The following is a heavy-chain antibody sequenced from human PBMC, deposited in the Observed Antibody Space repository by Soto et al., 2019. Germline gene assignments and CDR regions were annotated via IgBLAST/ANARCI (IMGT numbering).Heavy chain of an antibody. J-gene: IGHJ4*02. V-gene: IGHV4-31*03. CDR3: ARVRPYSSSPYYFDY. Sequence: QVQLQESGPGLVKPSQTLSLTCTVSGGSISSGGYYWSWIRQHPGKGLEWIGYIYYSGSTYYNPSLKSRVTISVDTSKNQFSLKLSSVTATDTAVYYCARVRPYSSSPYYFDYWGQGTLVTVSS. D-gene: IGHD6-6*01. CDR1: GGSISSGGYY. CDR2: IYYSGST.